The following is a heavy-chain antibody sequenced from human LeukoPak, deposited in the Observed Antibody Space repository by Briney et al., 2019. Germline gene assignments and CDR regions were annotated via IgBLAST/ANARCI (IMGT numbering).Heavy chain of an antibody. Sequence: ASVKVSCKASGYTFTGYYMHWVRQAPGKGLEWMGGFDPEDGETIYAQKFQGRVTMTEDTSTDTAYMELSSLRSEDTAVYYCATGYLGYYYDSSGLTWGQGTLVTVSS. D-gene: IGHD3-22*01. V-gene: IGHV1-24*01. J-gene: IGHJ5*02. CDR3: ATGYLGYYYDSSGLT. CDR2: FDPEDGET. CDR1: GYTFTGYY.